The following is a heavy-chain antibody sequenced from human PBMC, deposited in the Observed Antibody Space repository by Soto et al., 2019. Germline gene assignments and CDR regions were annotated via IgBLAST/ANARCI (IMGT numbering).Heavy chain of an antibody. CDR3: SRLANARPGDD. CDR1: GGSITSSNYH. V-gene: IGHV4-39*01. J-gene: IGHJ4*02. D-gene: IGHD2-2*01. Sequence: SETLSLTCTVSGGSITSSNYHWGWSRQPPGKGLEWIGTIYYSGNTYYNPSLKSRVTMSMDASKNQFSLTLSSVAVADTAVYYCSRLANARPGDDWGQGTLVTVSS. CDR2: IYYSGNT.